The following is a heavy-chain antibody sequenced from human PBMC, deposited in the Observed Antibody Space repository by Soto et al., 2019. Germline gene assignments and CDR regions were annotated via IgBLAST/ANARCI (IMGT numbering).Heavy chain of an antibody. CDR1: GFTFSDSP. Sequence: GGSLRLSCATSGFTFSDSPMHWVRQASGRGLEWLGRIGDKGNTYATVFAASLKGRFIISRDDSKNTTYLQMKSLKTEDTAVYYCARQWGDFPDHWGKATLVSVAS. CDR3: ARQWGDFPDH. D-gene: IGHD3-16*01. CDR2: IGDKGNTYAT. J-gene: IGHJ5*02. V-gene: IGHV3-73*01.